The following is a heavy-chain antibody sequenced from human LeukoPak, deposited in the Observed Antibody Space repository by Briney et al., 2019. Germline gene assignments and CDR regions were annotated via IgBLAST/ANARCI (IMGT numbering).Heavy chain of an antibody. D-gene: IGHD5-18*01. V-gene: IGHV4-4*02. J-gene: IGHJ5*02. CDR1: GGSISSSNW. CDR3: ARGGGGYSYGSWWFDP. CDR2: IYHSGST. Sequence: PSETLSLTCAVSGGSISSSNWWSWVRQPPGKGLEWIGEIYHSGSTNYNPSLKSRVTISVDTSKNQFSLKLSSVTAADTAVYYCARGGGGYSYGSWWFDPWGQGTLVTVSS.